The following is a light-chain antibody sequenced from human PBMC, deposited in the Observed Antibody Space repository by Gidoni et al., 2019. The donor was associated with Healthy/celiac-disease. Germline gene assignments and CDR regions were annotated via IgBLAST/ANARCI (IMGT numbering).Light chain of an antibody. J-gene: IGKJ3*01. Sequence: DIQMTQSPSSLSAAVGDRVTITCQASQDISNYLKWYQQKPGKAPKRLIYDASNLETGVPSRFSGSGSGTDFTFTISSLQPEDIATYYCQQYDNLLLTFGPGTKVEIK. CDR2: DAS. CDR3: QQYDNLLLT. CDR1: QDISNY. V-gene: IGKV1-33*01.